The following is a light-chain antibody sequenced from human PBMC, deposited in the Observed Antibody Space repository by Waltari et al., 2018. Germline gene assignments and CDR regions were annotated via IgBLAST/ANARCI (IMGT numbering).Light chain of an antibody. J-gene: IGKJ4*01. CDR1: QTINDY. Sequence: DIQMTQSPSSLSASVGDRVTITCRASQTINDYLNWYQQKPGEAPKLLIYAASSLQRGVPSRFSGTGSGTDFTLTISSLQPEDFATYYCHQSYSSRRSFGGGTKVEI. V-gene: IGKV1-39*01. CDR2: AAS. CDR3: HQSYSSRRS.